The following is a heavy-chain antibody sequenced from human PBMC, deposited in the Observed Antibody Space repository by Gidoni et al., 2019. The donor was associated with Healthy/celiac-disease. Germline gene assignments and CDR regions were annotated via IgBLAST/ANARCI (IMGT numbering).Heavy chain of an antibody. D-gene: IGHD3-3*01. Sequence: QVQLVESGGGVVQPGRSLRLSCAASGFTFRSYGMHCVRQAPGKGLEWVAVISYDGSNKYYADSVKGRFTISRDNSKNTLYLQMNSLRAEDTAVYYCAKTYGFWSGPPDGMDVWGKGTTVTVSS. CDR3: AKTYGFWSGPPDGMDV. CDR1: GFTFRSYG. CDR2: ISYDGSNK. V-gene: IGHV3-30*18. J-gene: IGHJ6*04.